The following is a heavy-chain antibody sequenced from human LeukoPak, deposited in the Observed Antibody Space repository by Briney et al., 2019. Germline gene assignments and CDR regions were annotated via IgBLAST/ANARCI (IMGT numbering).Heavy chain of an antibody. CDR3: ARGPVSSSGFFGY. CDR1: GFTFDDYA. V-gene: IGHV3-9*01. D-gene: IGHD6-19*01. Sequence: GGSLRLSCAASGFTFDDYAMHWVRQAPGKGLEWVSGISWNSGSIGYADSVKGRFTISRDNAKNSLYLQMNSLRAEDTAVYYCARGPVSSSGFFGYWGHGTLVTVSS. CDR2: ISWNSGSI. J-gene: IGHJ4*01.